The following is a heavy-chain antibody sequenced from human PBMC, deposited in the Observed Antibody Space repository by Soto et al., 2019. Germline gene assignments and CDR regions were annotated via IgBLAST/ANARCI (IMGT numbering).Heavy chain of an antibody. V-gene: IGHV3-23*01. CDR2: ISDSATRT. CDR1: GFTFHTYA. Sequence: EVQLLESGGGLLQPGGSLRLSCAASGFTFHTYAMTWLRQAPGRGLEWVSVISDSATRTDYADSVKGRFTISRDNSNNTLYLQMSSLRADDTAIYSCAQDISSGWYPPKAFDLWGQGTMVTVSS. J-gene: IGHJ3*01. D-gene: IGHD6-19*01. CDR3: AQDISSGWYPPKAFDL.